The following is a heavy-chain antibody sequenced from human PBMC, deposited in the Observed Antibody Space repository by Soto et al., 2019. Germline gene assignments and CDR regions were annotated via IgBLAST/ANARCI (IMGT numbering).Heavy chain of an antibody. V-gene: IGHV3-23*01. Sequence: GGSLRLSCAASGFTFSSYAMSWVRQAPGKGLEWVSAISGSGGSTYYADSVKGRFTISRDNSKNTLYLQMNSLRAEDTAVYYCAKRECSSTSCYGYEDYFDYWGQGTLVTVS. CDR1: GFTFSSYA. CDR2: ISGSGGST. D-gene: IGHD2-2*01. CDR3: AKRECSSTSCYGYEDYFDY. J-gene: IGHJ4*02.